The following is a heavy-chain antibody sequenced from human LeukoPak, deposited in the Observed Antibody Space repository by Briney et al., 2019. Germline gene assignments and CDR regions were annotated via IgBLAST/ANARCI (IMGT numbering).Heavy chain of an antibody. J-gene: IGHJ4*02. D-gene: IGHD3-22*01. CDR1: GFTFSSYW. CDR2: IKQDGSEK. Sequence: GGSLRLSCAASGFTFSSYWMSWVRQAPWKGLEWVANIKQDGSEKYYVDSVKGRFTISRDNAKNSLYLQMNSLRAEDTAVYYCARDLSYYDSSGPGYWGQGTLVTVSS. V-gene: IGHV3-7*01. CDR3: ARDLSYYDSSGPGY.